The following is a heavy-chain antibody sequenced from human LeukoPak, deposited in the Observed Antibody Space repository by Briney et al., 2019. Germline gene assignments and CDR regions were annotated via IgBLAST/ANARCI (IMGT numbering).Heavy chain of an antibody. V-gene: IGHV3-48*01. J-gene: IGHJ5*02. D-gene: IGHD6-13*01. Sequence: GGSLRLSCAASGFTFSSHSMNWVRQAPGKGLEWVSYISSGSTIIHYADSVKGRFTISRDDAKNSLYLQMNSLRAEGTAVYYCAKVPRQHDNWFDPWGQGTLVTVSS. CDR3: AKVPRQHDNWFDP. CDR1: GFTFSSHS. CDR2: ISSGSTII.